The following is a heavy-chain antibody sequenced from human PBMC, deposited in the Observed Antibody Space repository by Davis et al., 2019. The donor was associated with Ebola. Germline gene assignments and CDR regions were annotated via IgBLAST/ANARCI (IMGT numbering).Heavy chain of an antibody. V-gene: IGHV1-69*13. D-gene: IGHD3-22*01. Sequence: SVKVSCKASGGTFSSYAISWVRQAPGQGLEWMGGIIPTSGTANYAQRFQGRVTFTADESTNTAYMELSGLTSEDTAVYYCARDTRGGMIVVGRNYYFDFWGQGALVTVSA. CDR2: IIPTSGTA. CDR3: ARDTRGGMIVVGRNYYFDF. J-gene: IGHJ4*02. CDR1: GGTFSSYA.